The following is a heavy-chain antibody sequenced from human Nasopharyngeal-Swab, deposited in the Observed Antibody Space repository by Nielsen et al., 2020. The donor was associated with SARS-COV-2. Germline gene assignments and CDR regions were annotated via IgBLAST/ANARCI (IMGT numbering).Heavy chain of an antibody. CDR2: IRYDGSNK. CDR1: GFTFSSYG. Sequence: GESLKISCAASGFTFSSYGMHWVRQAPGKGLEWVAFIRYDGSNKYYADSVKGRFTISRDNSKSTLYLQMNSLRAEDTAVYYCAKDSMDTAMVYDYYYYYMDVWGKGTTVTVSS. D-gene: IGHD5-18*01. CDR3: AKDSMDTAMVYDYYYYYMDV. V-gene: IGHV3-30*02. J-gene: IGHJ6*03.